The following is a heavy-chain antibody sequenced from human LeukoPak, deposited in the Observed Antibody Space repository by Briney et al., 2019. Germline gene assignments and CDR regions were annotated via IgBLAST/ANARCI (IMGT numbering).Heavy chain of an antibody. CDR2: INPSGGST. CDR1: GYTFTSYY. CDR3: ARGPRGNWFDP. Sequence: ASVKVSCKASGYTFTSYYMHWVRQAPAKGLEWMGIINPSGGSTSYAQKFQGRVTMTRDTSASTVYMELSSLRYEDTAVYYCARGPRGNWFDPWGQGTLVTVSS. J-gene: IGHJ5*02. V-gene: IGHV1-46*01. D-gene: IGHD3-10*01.